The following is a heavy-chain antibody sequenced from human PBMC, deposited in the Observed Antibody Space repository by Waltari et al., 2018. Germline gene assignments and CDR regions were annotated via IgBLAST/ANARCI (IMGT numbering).Heavy chain of an antibody. CDR3: AVYLRSSPFDP. CDR1: GFTFSSYW. Sequence: EVQLVESGGGLVQPGGSLRLSCAASGFTFSSYWMHWVRQAPGQGLVWVSRISSEGRTTGYADSVKGRFTISRDNTKNTLSLQMNRLRDEDTAVYYCAVYLRSSPFDPWGQGTLVTVSS. J-gene: IGHJ5*02. V-gene: IGHV3-74*01. CDR2: ISSEGRTT. D-gene: IGHD5-12*01.